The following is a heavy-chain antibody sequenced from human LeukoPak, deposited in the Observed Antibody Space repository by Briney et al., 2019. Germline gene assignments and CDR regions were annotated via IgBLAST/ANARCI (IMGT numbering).Heavy chain of an antibody. CDR2: VSADGRTQ. CDR3: AKDTYGGYDSRFDY. V-gene: IGHV3-30*18. D-gene: IGHD5-12*01. Sequence: GRSLRLSCAASGFTFRTYSIHWVRQAPGKGLEWVTVVSADGRTQLYSDSVKGRFTISRDNAKNSLYLQMNSLRAEDTALYYCAKDTYGGYDSRFDYWGQGTLVTVSS. CDR1: GFTFRTYS. J-gene: IGHJ4*02.